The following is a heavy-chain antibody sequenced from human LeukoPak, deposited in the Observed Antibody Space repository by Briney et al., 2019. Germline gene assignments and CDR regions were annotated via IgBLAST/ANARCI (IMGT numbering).Heavy chain of an antibody. CDR3: ARGGIGGFDP. Sequence: GASVKVSCKASGYTFTSYYMHWVRQAPGQGLEWMGRIIPILGIANYAQKFQGRVTITADKSTSTAYMELSSLRSEDTAVYYCARGGIGGFDPWGQGTLVTVSS. CDR2: IIPILGIA. CDR1: GYTFTSYY. V-gene: IGHV1-69*02. J-gene: IGHJ5*02. D-gene: IGHD6-13*01.